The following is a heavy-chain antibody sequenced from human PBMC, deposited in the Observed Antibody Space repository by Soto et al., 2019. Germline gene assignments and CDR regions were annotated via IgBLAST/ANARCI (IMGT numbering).Heavy chain of an antibody. J-gene: IGHJ4*02. CDR2: IIPIFGTA. CDR1: GYTFTSYG. CDR3: ARETGSSSRFDY. Sequence: SVKVSCKASGYTFTSYGISWVRQAPGQGLEWMGGIIPIFGTANYAQKFQGRVTITADESTSTAYMELSSLRSEDTAVYYCARETGSSSRFDYWGQGTLVTVSS. V-gene: IGHV1-69*13. D-gene: IGHD6-6*01.